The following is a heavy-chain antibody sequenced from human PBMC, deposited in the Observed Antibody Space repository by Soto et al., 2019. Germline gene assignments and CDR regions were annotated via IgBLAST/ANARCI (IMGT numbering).Heavy chain of an antibody. Sequence: LRLSCAASGFTFSSYAMHWVRQAPGKGLEWVAVISYDGSNKYYADSVKGRFTISRDNSKNTLYLQMNSLRAEDTAVYYCARVASPDYYYYGMDVWGQGTTVTVSS. D-gene: IGHD2-21*01. V-gene: IGHV3-30-3*01. CDR1: GFTFSSYA. J-gene: IGHJ6*02. CDR3: ARVASPDYYYYGMDV. CDR2: ISYDGSNK.